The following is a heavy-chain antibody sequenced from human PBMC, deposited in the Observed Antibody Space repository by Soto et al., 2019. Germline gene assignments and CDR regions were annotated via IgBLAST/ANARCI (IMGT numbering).Heavy chain of an antibody. D-gene: IGHD6-19*01. CDR2: ITSDTKTI. V-gene: IGHV3-48*02. Sequence: EVQLVESAGNLVEPGGSLRLSCAASGFRFNIYSMNWVRQAPGKGLEWSAYITSDTKTIKYADSVKGRFTISRDNDKNLVYLYMNSLRDEDTAVYYCARSVEGHFDYWGQGTVVTVSA. CDR1: GFRFNIYS. J-gene: IGHJ4*02. CDR3: ARSVEGHFDY.